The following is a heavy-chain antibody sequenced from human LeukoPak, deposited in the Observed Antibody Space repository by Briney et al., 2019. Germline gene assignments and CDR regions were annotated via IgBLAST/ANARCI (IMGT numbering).Heavy chain of an antibody. D-gene: IGHD1-26*01. CDR1: GYTFTDYS. J-gene: IGHJ4*02. V-gene: IGHV1-3*04. Sequence: ASVKFSCKASGYTFTDYSIHWVRQAPGQRLEWMGWINTGNGNTQYSQKFQGRVTITRDTSANTAYLELSSLRFEDTAIYYCARVFRNRSYKDYWGQGTLVTVSS. CDR3: ARVFRNRSYKDY. CDR2: INTGNGNT.